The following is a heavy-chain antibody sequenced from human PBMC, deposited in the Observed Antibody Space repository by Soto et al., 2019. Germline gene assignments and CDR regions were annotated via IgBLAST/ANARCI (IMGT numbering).Heavy chain of an antibody. Sequence: CAAAGFTFSDYYWSWIRQPPGKGLEWIGYIYYSGSTNYNPSLKSRVTISVDTSKNQFSLKLSSVTAADTAVYYCARHVPYCSDTSHCAYGMDVWGQGTTVTVSS. CDR3: ARHVPYCSDTSHCAYGMDV. CDR2: IYYSGST. V-gene: IGHV4-59*08. D-gene: IGHD2-2*01. J-gene: IGHJ6*02. CDR1: GFTFSDYY.